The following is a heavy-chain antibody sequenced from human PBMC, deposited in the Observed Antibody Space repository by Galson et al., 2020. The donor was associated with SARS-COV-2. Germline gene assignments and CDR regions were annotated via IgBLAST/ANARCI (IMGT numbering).Heavy chain of an antibody. V-gene: IGHV3-30*04. CDR2: ISHDGRIE. J-gene: IGHJ3*02. CDR3: ARDVSGGAYDI. D-gene: IGHD1-26*01. CDR1: GFTFTNYA. Sequence: GGSLRLSCAASGFTFTNYAIHWVRQAPGKGLEWVAVISHDGRIEVYADSVKGRFTISRDNSENMLFLQMDSLRADETAVYYCARDVSGGAYDIWGQGTMVTVSS.